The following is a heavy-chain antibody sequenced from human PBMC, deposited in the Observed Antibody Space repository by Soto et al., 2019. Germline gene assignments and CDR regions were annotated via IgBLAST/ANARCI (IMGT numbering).Heavy chain of an antibody. Sequence: EVQVGESGGGLVQPGGSLRLSCTASGFIFNTYAWIWVRQSPGTGLEWVSGISLTGTSTYYADSVKGRFTISRDNSKNTLYLQMNSLRAGDAAKYYCAKTGYFDYWGQGALVTVSS. V-gene: IGHV3-23*04. CDR2: ISLTGTST. J-gene: IGHJ4*02. D-gene: IGHD3-10*01. CDR3: AKTGYFDY. CDR1: GFIFNTYA.